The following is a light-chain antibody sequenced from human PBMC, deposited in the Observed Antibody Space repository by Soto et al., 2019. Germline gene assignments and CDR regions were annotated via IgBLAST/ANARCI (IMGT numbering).Light chain of an antibody. V-gene: IGKV3-15*01. CDR1: QRVSNF. J-gene: IGKJ1*01. CDR3: QQYSNWPSWT. CDR2: GAS. Sequence: EKVMTQSPATLSMSPGERATLSCRASQRVSNFLAWYQQKPGQAPRLLIYGASTRATGIPARFSGSGSGTEFTLTISRLQSEDFAVYYCQQYSNWPSWTFGQGTKVEVK.